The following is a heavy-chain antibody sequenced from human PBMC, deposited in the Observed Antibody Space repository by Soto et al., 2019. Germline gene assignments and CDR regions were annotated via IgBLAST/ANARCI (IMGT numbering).Heavy chain of an antibody. CDR3: ARGYYGDHEYFQH. J-gene: IGHJ1*01. Sequence: QLQLQESGSGLVKPSQTLSLTCAVSGGSISSGGYSWSWIRQPPGKGLEWIGYIYHSGSTYYNPFLKSRVAISVDRSKNQFSLKLSSVTAADTAVYYCARGYYGDHEYFQHWGQGTLVTVSS. CDR1: GGSISSGGYS. V-gene: IGHV4-30-2*01. CDR2: IYHSGST. D-gene: IGHD4-17*01.